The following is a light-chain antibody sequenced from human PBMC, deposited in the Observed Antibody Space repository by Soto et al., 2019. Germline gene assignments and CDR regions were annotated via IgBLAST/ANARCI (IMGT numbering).Light chain of an antibody. CDR1: QSVDDY. J-gene: IGKJ5*01. CDR3: HYSGSPHT. Sequence: DIELTQPQSPLSASLGERLAIPCRASQSVDDYLAWYRQKPGQAPKLLIYAASRLESGVPSRFSGSESGAEFTLTISRLEPEDFATYYCHYSGSPHTFGQGTRLEIK. CDR2: AAS. V-gene: IGKV1-39*01.